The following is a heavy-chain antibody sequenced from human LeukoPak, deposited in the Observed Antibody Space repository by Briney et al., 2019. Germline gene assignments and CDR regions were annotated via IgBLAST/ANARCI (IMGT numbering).Heavy chain of an antibody. V-gene: IGHV4-4*07. CDR3: ARLGYYDSSGYYSFDY. CDR2: IYTSGSA. Sequence: SETLSLTCTVSGGSISSYYWSWIRQPAGRGLEWIGRIYTSGSANYNPSLKSRVTMSVDTSKNQFSLKLSSVTAADTAVYYCARLGYYDSSGYYSFDYWGQGTLVTVSS. D-gene: IGHD3-22*01. J-gene: IGHJ4*02. CDR1: GGSISSYY.